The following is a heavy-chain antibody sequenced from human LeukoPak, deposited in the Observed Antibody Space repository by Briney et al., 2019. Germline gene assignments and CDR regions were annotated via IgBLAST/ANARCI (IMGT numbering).Heavy chain of an antibody. Sequence: GGSLRLSCAASGFTFSSYAMSWVRQALGKGLEWVSAISGSGGSTYYADSVKGRFTISRDNSKNTLHLQMNSLRAEDTAVYYCAKDQVSAMIVVVISYGMDVWGQGTTVTVSS. V-gene: IGHV3-23*01. J-gene: IGHJ6*02. D-gene: IGHD3-22*01. CDR3: AKDQVSAMIVVVISYGMDV. CDR2: ISGSGGST. CDR1: GFTFSSYA.